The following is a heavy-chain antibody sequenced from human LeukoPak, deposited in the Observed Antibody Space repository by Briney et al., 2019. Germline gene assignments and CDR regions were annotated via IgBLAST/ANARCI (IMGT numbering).Heavy chain of an antibody. J-gene: IGHJ3*02. CDR2: IIPIFGTA. Sequence: SVKVSCKASGYTFTSYGISWVRQAPGQGLEWMGGIIPIFGTANYAQKFQGRVTITTDESTSTAYMELSSLRSEDTAVYYCARALYYDSSGAAFDIWGQGTVVTVSS. CDR3: ARALYYDSSGAAFDI. CDR1: GYTFTSYG. V-gene: IGHV1-69*05. D-gene: IGHD3-22*01.